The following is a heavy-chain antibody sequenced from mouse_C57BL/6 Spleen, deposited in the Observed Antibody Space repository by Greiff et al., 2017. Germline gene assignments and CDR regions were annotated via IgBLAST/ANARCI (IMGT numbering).Heavy chain of an antibody. Sequence: VQLHQPGAELVKPGASVKLSCKASGYTFTSYWMQWVKQRPGQGLEWIGEIDPSDSYTNYNQKFKGKATFTVDTSSSTAYMQLSSLTSEDSAVYYCASTDSSGYYFFDYWGQGTSLTVSS. CDR3: ASTDSSGYYFFDY. V-gene: IGHV1-50*01. J-gene: IGHJ2*02. D-gene: IGHD3-2*02. CDR1: GYTFTSYW. CDR2: IDPSDSYT.